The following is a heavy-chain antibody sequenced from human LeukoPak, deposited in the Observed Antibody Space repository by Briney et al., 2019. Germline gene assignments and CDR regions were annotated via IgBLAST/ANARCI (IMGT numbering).Heavy chain of an antibody. V-gene: IGHV3-9*01. CDR2: ISWDRGRI. CDR3: AIGMTSVTTVVNSQH. D-gene: IGHD4-23*01. J-gene: IGHJ1*01. Sequence: GGSLRLSCAASGFTFDGYAMRWVRQAPGKGLEWVSGISWDRGRIGYADSVKGRFTISRDNAKNSLYLQMHSLRAEATALYYCAIGMTSVTTVVNSQHWGQGTLVTVSS. CDR1: GFTFDGYA.